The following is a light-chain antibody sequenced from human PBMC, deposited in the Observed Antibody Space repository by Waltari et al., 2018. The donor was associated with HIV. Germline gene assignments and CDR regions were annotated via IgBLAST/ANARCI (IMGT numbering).Light chain of an antibody. CDR1: SHNIGINT. V-gene: IGLV1-44*01. Sequence: QSVLPQPPSASGTPGQRVTISCSGSSHNIGINTVNWYRQVPGTAPHLLIYSTNLRSPGVPDRFSGSKSDTSASLAISGLQSEDEADYYCAVWDATLGGWVFGGGTKVTVL. CDR3: AVWDATLGGWV. J-gene: IGLJ3*02. CDR2: STN.